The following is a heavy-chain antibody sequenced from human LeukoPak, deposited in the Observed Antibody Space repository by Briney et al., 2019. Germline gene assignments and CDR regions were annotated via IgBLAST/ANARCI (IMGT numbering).Heavy chain of an antibody. V-gene: IGHV1-18*04. D-gene: IGHD6-13*01. CDR3: ARDGGYSSSSDY. CDR1: GYTFAGYY. J-gene: IGHJ4*02. CDR2: ISAYNGNT. Sequence: ASVKVSCKASGYTFAGYYMHWVRQAPGQGLEWMGWISAYNGNTNYAQKLQGRVTMTTDTSTSTAYMELRSLRSDDTAVYYCARDGGYSSSSDYWGQGTLVTVSS.